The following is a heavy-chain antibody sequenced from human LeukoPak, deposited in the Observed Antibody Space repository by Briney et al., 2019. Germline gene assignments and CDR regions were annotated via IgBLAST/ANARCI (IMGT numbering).Heavy chain of an antibody. D-gene: IGHD3-10*01. Sequence: GGSLRLSCAASGFTFSSYGMHWVRQAPGKGLEWVAVIWYDGSNKYYADSVKGRFTISRDNSKNTLYLQMNSLRAEDTAVYYCAKEGLPMVRGVIPYGMDVWGQGTTVTVSS. CDR1: GFTFSSYG. V-gene: IGHV3-30*02. CDR2: IWYDGSNK. J-gene: IGHJ6*02. CDR3: AKEGLPMVRGVIPYGMDV.